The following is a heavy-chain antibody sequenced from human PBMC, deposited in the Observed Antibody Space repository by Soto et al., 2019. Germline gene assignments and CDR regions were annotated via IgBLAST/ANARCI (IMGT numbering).Heavy chain of an antibody. V-gene: IGHV3-23*01. CDR3: SKYRPGHGAMLVSRTLDY. CDR1: GFTFSSYA. Sequence: EVQLLESGGGLVQPGGSLRLSCAASGFTFSSYAMSWVRQAPGQGLEWVSAISGSGGSTDYSDSVKGRFTIYRDNSKNTLYLQMNRLRAEDTAVYYFSKYRPGHGAMLVSRTLDYWGQGTLVTVSS. D-gene: IGHD3-22*01. CDR2: ISGSGGST. J-gene: IGHJ4*02.